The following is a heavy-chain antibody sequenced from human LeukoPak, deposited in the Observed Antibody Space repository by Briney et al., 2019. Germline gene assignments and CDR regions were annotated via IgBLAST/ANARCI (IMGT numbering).Heavy chain of an antibody. CDR3: AREGGRAVPGRFDQ. CDR2: IQNDGSDK. CDR1: GINLRISG. V-gene: IGHV3-30*02. Sequence: GGPLRLSCAASGINLRISGMHGVRQAPGRGGEWGTFIQNDGSDKYYAACVKGRFTISRDNSKNTVYLHMASLRADDTALYYCAREGGRAVPGRFDQWGQGTLVTVSS. D-gene: IGHD6-13*01. J-gene: IGHJ4*02.